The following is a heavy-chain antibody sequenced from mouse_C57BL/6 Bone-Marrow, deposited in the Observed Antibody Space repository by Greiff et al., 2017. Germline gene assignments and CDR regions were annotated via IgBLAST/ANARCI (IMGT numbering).Heavy chain of an antibody. CDR1: GYTFTSYW. Sequence: QVQLKQPGAELVRPGTSVKLSCKASGYTFTSYWMHWVKQRPGQGLEWIGVIDPSDSYTNYNQKFKGKATLTVDTSSSTAYMQLSSLTSEDSAVYYCARGIYDGYYLDYWGQGTTLTVSS. D-gene: IGHD2-3*01. V-gene: IGHV1-59*01. CDR3: ARGIYDGYYLDY. J-gene: IGHJ2*01. CDR2: IDPSDSYT.